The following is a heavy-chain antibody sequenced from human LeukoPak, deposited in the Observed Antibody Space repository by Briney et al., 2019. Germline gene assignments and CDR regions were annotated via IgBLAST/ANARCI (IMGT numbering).Heavy chain of an antibody. J-gene: IGHJ4*02. Sequence: GGSLRLSCAASGFTFSSYDMSWVRQAPGKGLEWVSYISGAGGTTYYADSVKGRFTISRDNSKNTLYLQMNSLRDEDTALYYCAKAGIGVVGYFDYWGQGTLVTVSS. CDR1: GFTFSSYD. CDR2: ISGAGGTT. D-gene: IGHD6-19*01. V-gene: IGHV3-23*01. CDR3: AKAGIGVVGYFDY.